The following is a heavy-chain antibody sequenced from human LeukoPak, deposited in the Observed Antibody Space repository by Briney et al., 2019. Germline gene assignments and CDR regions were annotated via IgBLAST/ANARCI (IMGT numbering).Heavy chain of an antibody. CDR3: ARGFCTSGLCYTLDY. Sequence: ASVKVSCKASGYTFTGYFIHWVRQAPGQGLEWMGWINSDGGDTNYAQRFQGRVTMTRDTSISTAYMELSRLRSDDTAVYYCARGFCTSGLCYTLDYWGQGSLVTVSS. V-gene: IGHV1-2*02. J-gene: IGHJ4*02. CDR2: INSDGGDT. D-gene: IGHD2-8*01. CDR1: GYTFTGYF.